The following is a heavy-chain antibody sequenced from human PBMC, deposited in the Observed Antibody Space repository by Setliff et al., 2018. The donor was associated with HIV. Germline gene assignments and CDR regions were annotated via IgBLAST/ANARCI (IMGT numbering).Heavy chain of an antibody. CDR3: ATDHSEELVFDS. CDR1: GYSLTELS. D-gene: IGHD6-13*01. J-gene: IGHJ4*02. CDR2: FDREDDET. Sequence: ASVKVSCKVSGYSLTELSMHWVRQAPGKGLEWMGSFDREDDETTYAQNFQGRVTMTEDTSTDTAYMELRSLRSEDTAVYYCATDHSEELVFDSWGQGIRVTVSS. V-gene: IGHV1-24*01.